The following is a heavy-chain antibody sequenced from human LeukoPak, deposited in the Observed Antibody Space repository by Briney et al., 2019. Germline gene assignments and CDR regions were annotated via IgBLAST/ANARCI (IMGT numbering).Heavy chain of an antibody. J-gene: IGHJ6*02. D-gene: IGHD1-26*01. CDR3: AAESKSGSYYYYGIDV. V-gene: IGHV1-58*01. CDR1: GFTFTSSA. Sequence: GTSVKVSCEASGFTFTSSAVQWVRQARGQRLEWIGWIVVGSGNTNYAQKFQERVTITRDMSTSTAYMELSSLRSEDTAVYYCAAESKSGSYYYYGIDVWGQGTTVTVSS. CDR2: IVVGSGNT.